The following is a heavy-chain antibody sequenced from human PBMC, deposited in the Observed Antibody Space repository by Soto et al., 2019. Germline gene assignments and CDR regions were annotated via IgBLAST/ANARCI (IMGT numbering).Heavy chain of an antibody. CDR3: ARGRYCSSTSCSLFDY. CDR1: GFTFSTYW. Sequence: PGGSLRLSCAASGFTFSTYWMSWVRQAPGKGLEWVANIRQDGSQKYYVDSVKGRFTISRDNAKNSLYLQMNSLRADDTAVYYCARGRYCSSTSCSLFDYWGQGTLVTVSS. J-gene: IGHJ4*02. D-gene: IGHD2-2*01. V-gene: IGHV3-7*01. CDR2: IRQDGSQK.